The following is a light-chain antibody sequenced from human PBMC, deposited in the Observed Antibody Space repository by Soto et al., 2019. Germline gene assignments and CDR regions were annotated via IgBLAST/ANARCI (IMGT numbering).Light chain of an antibody. CDR2: GAS. V-gene: IGKV3-20*01. J-gene: IGKJ2*01. Sequence: EVLLTQSPGTLSLSPGEGATLSCRASHNLSSTYLAWYQQKPVQAPRHLIYGASSRSTAIPDKTSDSGTGTDFPLTDSRLEPEDFAVLYCQHYDRSIYTFGQRTGLDIK. CDR3: QHYDRSIYT. CDR1: HNLSSTY.